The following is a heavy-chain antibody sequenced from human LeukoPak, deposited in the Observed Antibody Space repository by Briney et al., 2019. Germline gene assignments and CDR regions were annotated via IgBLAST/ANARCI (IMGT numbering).Heavy chain of an antibody. CDR2: ISGNGGST. Sequence: GGSLRLSCAASGFTFSSYAMTWVRQAPGKGLEWVSGISGNGGSTYYADSVRGRFTISRDNSKNTLFLQMNSLRAEDTAVYYCAKGIQLSYYYYGMDVWGQGTTVTVSS. D-gene: IGHD5-18*01. CDR3: AKGIQLSYYYYGMDV. CDR1: GFTFSSYA. V-gene: IGHV3-23*01. J-gene: IGHJ6*02.